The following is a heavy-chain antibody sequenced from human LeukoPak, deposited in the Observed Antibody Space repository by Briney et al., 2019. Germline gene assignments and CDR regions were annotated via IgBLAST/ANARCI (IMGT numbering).Heavy chain of an antibody. Sequence: GESLKISCKGSGYSFTSYWIGWVRQMPGKGLEWMGIIYPGDSDTRYSPSFQGQVTISADKSISTAYLQWSSLKASDTAMYYCARRWDYYDSSGYKNDAFDIWGQGTMVTVPS. D-gene: IGHD3-22*01. V-gene: IGHV5-51*01. CDR1: GYSFTSYW. J-gene: IGHJ3*02. CDR3: ARRWDYYDSSGYKNDAFDI. CDR2: IYPGDSDT.